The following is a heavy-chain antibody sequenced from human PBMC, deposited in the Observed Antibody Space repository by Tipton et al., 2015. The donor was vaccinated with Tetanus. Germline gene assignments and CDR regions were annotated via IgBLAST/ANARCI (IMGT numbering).Heavy chain of an antibody. J-gene: IGHJ5*02. CDR1: GGSFSAYY. CDR3: ARDQGGGRVVRLNWFDP. CDR2: VYYSGDT. D-gene: IGHD6-6*01. Sequence: TLSLTCAVYGGSFSAYYWSWLRQSPGKGLEWIGYVYYSGDTYYNPSFKGRVSISVDTSKNQFSLDVYSVTAADTAVYYCARDQGGGRVVRLNWFDPWGQGTLVTVSS. V-gene: IGHV4-34*09.